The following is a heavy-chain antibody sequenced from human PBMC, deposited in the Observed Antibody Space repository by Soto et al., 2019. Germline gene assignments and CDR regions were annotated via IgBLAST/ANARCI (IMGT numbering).Heavy chain of an antibody. V-gene: IGHV4-39*01. D-gene: IGHD2-15*01. CDR1: GGSISSSSYY. J-gene: IGHJ6*02. CDR2: IYYSGST. Sequence: SETLSLTCTVSGGSISSSSYYWGWIRQPPGKGLEWIGSIYYSGSTYYNPSLKSRVTISVDTSKNQFSLKLSSVTAADTAVYYCASGYSGPLNYYYYYYGMDVWGQVTTVTVSS. CDR3: ASGYSGPLNYYYYYYGMDV.